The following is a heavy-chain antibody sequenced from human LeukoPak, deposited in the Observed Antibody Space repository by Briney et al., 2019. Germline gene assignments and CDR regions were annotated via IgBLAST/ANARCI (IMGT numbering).Heavy chain of an antibody. J-gene: IGHJ3*02. CDR3: ARGNTLYCSSTSCPRQAFDI. CDR1: GFTFSDYS. V-gene: IGHV3-21*01. Sequence: GGSLRLSCAASGFTFSDYSMNWVRQAPGKGLEWVSSISLSSTYIYYADSVKGRFTISRDNAKNSLYLQMNSLRAEDTAVYYCARGNTLYCSSTSCPRQAFDIWGQGTMVTVSS. D-gene: IGHD2-2*01. CDR2: ISLSSTYI.